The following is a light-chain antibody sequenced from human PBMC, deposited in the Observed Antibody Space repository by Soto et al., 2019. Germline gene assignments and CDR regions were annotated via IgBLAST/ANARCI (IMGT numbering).Light chain of an antibody. J-gene: IGKJ4*01. CDR2: GAS. Sequence: EVVMTQSPATLSVSPGERATLSCRASHSVSSNLAWYQQKPGQAPRLLIYGASTRATGIPARFSGSGSGTEFTLTISSLQSEDFAVYYCQQCNNWPPLTFGGGTKVEI. CDR1: HSVSSN. V-gene: IGKV3-15*01. CDR3: QQCNNWPPLT.